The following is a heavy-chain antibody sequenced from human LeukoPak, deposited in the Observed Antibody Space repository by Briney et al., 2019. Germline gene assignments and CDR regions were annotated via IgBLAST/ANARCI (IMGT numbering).Heavy chain of an antibody. J-gene: IGHJ5*01. Sequence: SETLSLTCVVSGGSISSGGYSWSWIRQPPGKGLEFIGYISQNGIAYYNPSLKSRVTISLDPSKNQFSLNLTSVTAADTAFYYCARRGIIAAGEFDSWGQGTLVTVSS. CDR1: GGSISSGGYS. CDR2: ISQNGIA. CDR3: ARRGIIAAGEFDS. V-gene: IGHV4-30-2*01. D-gene: IGHD2-15*01.